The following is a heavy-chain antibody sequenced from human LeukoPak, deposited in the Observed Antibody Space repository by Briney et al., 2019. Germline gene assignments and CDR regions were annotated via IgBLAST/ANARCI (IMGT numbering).Heavy chain of an antibody. CDR2: IYTSGST. Sequence: SETLSLTCTVSGASINNYYWSWIRQPAGKGLELSGRIYTSGSTNYNPSLKSRVTMSVDTSNNQFSLNLSSVTAADTAVYYCARVAVDGGCLDYWGQGTLVTVSS. J-gene: IGHJ4*02. V-gene: IGHV4-4*07. CDR1: GASINNYY. D-gene: IGHD6-19*01. CDR3: ARVAVDGGCLDY.